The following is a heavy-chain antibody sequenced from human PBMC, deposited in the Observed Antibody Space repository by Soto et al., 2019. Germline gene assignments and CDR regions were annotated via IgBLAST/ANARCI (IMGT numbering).Heavy chain of an antibody. CDR3: ARGRWLQWVFDF. J-gene: IGHJ4*02. D-gene: IGHD2-2*01. CDR1: GGSISSGGYS. Sequence: SETLSLTCAVSGGSISSGGYSWSWIRQPPGKGLEWIGYIYHSGSTYYNPSLKSRVTISVDRSKNQFSLKLSSVTAADTAVYYCARGRWLQWVFDFWGQGTLVTVS. V-gene: IGHV4-30-2*01. CDR2: IYHSGST.